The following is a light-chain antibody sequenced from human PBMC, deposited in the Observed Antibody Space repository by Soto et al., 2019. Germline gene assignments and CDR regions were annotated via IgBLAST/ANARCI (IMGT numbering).Light chain of an antibody. Sequence: DIVLTQSPVSLPVTPGEPASISCRSNQSLLLGNGFNYLDWYQQRPGQSPQLLIYLGSSRATGVSDRFSGSGSGTEFTLKISRVEAEDVGVYYCMQSLQTRFTFGGGTKVEIK. CDR2: LGS. CDR1: QSLLLGNGFNY. CDR3: MQSLQTRFT. V-gene: IGKV2-28*01. J-gene: IGKJ4*01.